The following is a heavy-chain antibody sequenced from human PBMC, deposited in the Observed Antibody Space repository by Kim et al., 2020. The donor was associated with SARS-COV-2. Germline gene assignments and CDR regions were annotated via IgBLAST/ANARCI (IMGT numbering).Heavy chain of an antibody. J-gene: IGHJ4*02. CDR2: T. V-gene: IGHV5-51*01. Sequence: TRYSPSFQGQVTISADKSISTAYLQWSSLKASDTAMYYCARHRYYYVDYWGQGTLVTVSS. D-gene: IGHD3-10*02. CDR3: ARHRYYYVDY.